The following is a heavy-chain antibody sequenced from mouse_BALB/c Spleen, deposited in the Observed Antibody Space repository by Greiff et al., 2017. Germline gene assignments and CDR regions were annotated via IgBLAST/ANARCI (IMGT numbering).Heavy chain of an antibody. CDR1: GYTFTSYW. D-gene: IGHD2-2*01. CDR2: INPSTGYT. J-gene: IGHJ4*01. V-gene: IGHV1-7*01. Sequence: QVQLQQSGAELAKPGASVKMSCKASGYTFTSYWMHWVKQRPGQGLEWIGYINPSTGYTEYNQKFKDKATLTADKSSSTAYMQLSSLTSEDSAVYYCARTEWLRRRGAMDYWGQGTSVTVSS. CDR3: ARTEWLRRRGAMDY.